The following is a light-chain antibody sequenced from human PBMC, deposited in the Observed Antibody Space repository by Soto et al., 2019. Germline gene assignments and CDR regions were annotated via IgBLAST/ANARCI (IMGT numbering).Light chain of an antibody. Sequence: QSVLTQPPSVSAAPGQKVTISCSGSSSNIGNNYVSWYQQLPGTAPKLLIYDNNKRPSGIPDRFSGSKSGTSATLGITGLQTGDEADYYCGTWDSSLSAGNVFGTGT. CDR1: SSNIGNNY. CDR2: DNN. J-gene: IGLJ1*01. CDR3: GTWDSSLSAGNV. V-gene: IGLV1-51*01.